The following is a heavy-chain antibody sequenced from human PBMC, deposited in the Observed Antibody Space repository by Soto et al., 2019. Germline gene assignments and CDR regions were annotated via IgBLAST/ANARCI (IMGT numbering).Heavy chain of an antibody. J-gene: IGHJ3*02. CDR2: VNPTGTT. Sequence: PSETLSLTCAVYGGSFSASYWSWIRQPPGKELEWIGEVNPTGTTKYNPSLKSRVTMSLDTSKKQFSLNLNSMTAADTALYYCARSREQWLVDAFDIWGQGTMGTV. D-gene: IGHD6-19*01. V-gene: IGHV4-34*01. CDR3: ARSREQWLVDAFDI. CDR1: GGSFSASY.